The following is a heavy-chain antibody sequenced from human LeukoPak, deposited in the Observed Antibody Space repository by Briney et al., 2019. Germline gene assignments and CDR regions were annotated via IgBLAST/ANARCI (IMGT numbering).Heavy chain of an antibody. Sequence: SETLSLTCTVSGGSISSGSYYWSWIRQPPGKGLEWIGEINHSGSTNYNPSLKSRVTISVDTSKNQFSLKLSSVTAADTAVYYCARYWGSSWSFSVALRGFDPWGQGTLVTVSS. J-gene: IGHJ5*02. CDR1: GGSISSGSYY. CDR2: INHSGST. V-gene: IGHV4-39*07. D-gene: IGHD6-13*01. CDR3: ARYWGSSWSFSVALRGFDP.